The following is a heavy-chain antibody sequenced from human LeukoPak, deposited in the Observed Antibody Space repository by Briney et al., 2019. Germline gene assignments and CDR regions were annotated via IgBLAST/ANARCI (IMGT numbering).Heavy chain of an antibody. D-gene: IGHD2-21*02. CDR1: GFTFTSSA. CDR3: AALGGDLYCGGDCPPDYFDY. Sequence: SVKVSCKASGFTFTSSAMQWVRQARGQRLEWIGWIVVGSGNTNYAQKFQERVTITRDMSTSTAYMELSSLRSEDTAVYYCAALGGDLYCGGDCPPDYFDYWGQGTLVTVSS. V-gene: IGHV1-58*02. CDR2: IVVGSGNT. J-gene: IGHJ4*02.